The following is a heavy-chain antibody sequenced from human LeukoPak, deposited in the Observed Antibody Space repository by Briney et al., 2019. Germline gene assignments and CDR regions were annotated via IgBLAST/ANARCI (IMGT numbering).Heavy chain of an antibody. V-gene: IGHV1-46*03. CDR3: ARDAVTVLEWFLTPYYYYMDV. CDR2: INPSGGST. J-gene: IGHJ6*03. CDR1: GYTFTSYY. D-gene: IGHD3-3*01. Sequence: ASVKVSCKASGYTFTSYYMHWVRQAPGQGLEWMGIINPSGGSTSYAQKFRGRVTMTRDTSTSTVYMELSSLRSEDTAVYYCARDAVTVLEWFLTPYYYYMDVWGKGTTVTVSS.